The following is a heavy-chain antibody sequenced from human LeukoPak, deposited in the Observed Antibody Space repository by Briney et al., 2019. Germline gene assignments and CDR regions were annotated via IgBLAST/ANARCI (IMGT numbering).Heavy chain of an antibody. D-gene: IGHD6-19*01. Sequence: GGSLRLSCAVSGFTFSSYWMNWVRQAPGKGLEWVANIKQDGGEKYYVASVKGRFTISRDNAKNSLYLQMNSLRAEDTAVYYCARDESGWYSAYWGQGTLVTVSS. CDR1: GFTFSSYW. V-gene: IGHV3-7*01. CDR3: ARDESGWYSAY. CDR2: IKQDGGEK. J-gene: IGHJ4*02.